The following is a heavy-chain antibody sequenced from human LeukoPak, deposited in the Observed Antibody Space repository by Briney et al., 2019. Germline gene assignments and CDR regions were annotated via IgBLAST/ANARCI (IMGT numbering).Heavy chain of an antibody. CDR1: GYTFTGYY. Sequence: ASVKVSCKASGYTFTGYYMHWVRQAPGQGLEWMGWINPNSSGTNYAQKFQGRVTMTRDTSISTAYMELSRLRSDDAAVYYCARDGRYSSSWTEPNYWGQGTLVTVSS. CDR2: INPNSSGT. D-gene: IGHD6-13*01. J-gene: IGHJ4*02. V-gene: IGHV1-2*02. CDR3: ARDGRYSSSWTEPNY.